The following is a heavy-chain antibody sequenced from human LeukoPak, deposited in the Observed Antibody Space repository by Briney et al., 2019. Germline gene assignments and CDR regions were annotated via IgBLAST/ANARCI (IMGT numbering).Heavy chain of an antibody. CDR1: GFTFSSYP. D-gene: IGHD3-10*01. CDR3: AKYYYTSGSSGGRVFDY. CDR2: IGSSAGDT. V-gene: IGHV3-23*01. J-gene: IGHJ4*02. Sequence: PGGSLRLSCAASGFTFSSYPMTWVRQAPGKGLEWVSTIGSSAGDTHYADSVKGRFTISRDNSKNSLYLQVNSLRAEDTAVYYCAKYYYTSGSSGGRVFDYWGQGTLVTVSS.